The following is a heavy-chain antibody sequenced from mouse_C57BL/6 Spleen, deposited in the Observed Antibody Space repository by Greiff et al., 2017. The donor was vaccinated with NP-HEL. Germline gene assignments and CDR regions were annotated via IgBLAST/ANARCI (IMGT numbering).Heavy chain of an antibody. D-gene: IGHD4-1*01. CDR2: INPNNGGT. J-gene: IGHJ2*01. CDR1: GYTFTDYN. CDR3: ASPNWDYFDY. V-gene: IGHV1-22*01. Sequence: VQLQQSGPELVKPGASVKMSCKASGYTFTDYNMHWVKQSHGKSLEWIGYINPNNGGTSYNQKFKGKATLTVNKSSSTAYMELRSLTSEDSSVYYCASPNWDYFDYWGKGTTLTVSS.